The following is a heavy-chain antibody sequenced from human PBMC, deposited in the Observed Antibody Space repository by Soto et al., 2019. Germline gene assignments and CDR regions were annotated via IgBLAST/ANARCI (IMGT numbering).Heavy chain of an antibody. V-gene: IGHV6-1*01. CDR2: TYYRSKWYN. Sequence: PSQTLSLTCAISGDSVSSHSAAWNWIRQSPSRGLEWLGRTYYRSKWYNDYAVSVKSRITINPDTSKNQFSLQLNSVTPEDTAVYYCARDTAARWYYYYYMDVWGKGTTVTVSS. J-gene: IGHJ6*03. CDR3: ARDTAARWYYYYYMDV. D-gene: IGHD6-13*01. CDR1: GDSVSSHSAA.